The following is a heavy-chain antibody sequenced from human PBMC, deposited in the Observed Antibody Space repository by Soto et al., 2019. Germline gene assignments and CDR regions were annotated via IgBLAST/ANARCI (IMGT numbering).Heavy chain of an antibody. CDR1: GYTFTGYY. CDR3: ARGGGSGTPYYYSGMDV. CDR2: INPNSGGT. J-gene: IGHJ6*02. V-gene: IGHV1-2*04. Sequence: QVQLVQSGAEVKKPGASVKVSCKASGYTFTGYYMHWVRQAPGQGLEWMGWINPNSGGTNYAQKFQGWVTMTRDTSLSTAYMELSRLRSDDTAVYYCARGGGSGTPYYYSGMDVWGQGTTVTVSS. D-gene: IGHD3-10*01.